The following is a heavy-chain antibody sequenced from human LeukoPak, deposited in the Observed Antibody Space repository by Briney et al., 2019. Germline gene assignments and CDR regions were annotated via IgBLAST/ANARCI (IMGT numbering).Heavy chain of an antibody. J-gene: IGHJ6*03. D-gene: IGHD3-3*02. V-gene: IGHV1-8*02. CDR2: MNPNSGNT. Sequence: ASVKVSCKASGYTFTSYDINWVRQATGQGLEWMGWMNPNSGNTGYAQKLQGRVTMTTDTSTSTAYMELRSLRSDDTAVYYCARDRIISYYYMDVWGKGTTVTVSS. CDR1: GYTFTSYD. CDR3: ARDRIISYYYMDV.